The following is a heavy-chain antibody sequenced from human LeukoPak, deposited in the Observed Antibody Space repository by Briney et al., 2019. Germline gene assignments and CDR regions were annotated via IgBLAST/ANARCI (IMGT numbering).Heavy chain of an antibody. CDR1: GFTFSSYA. J-gene: IGHJ6*03. Sequence: PGGSLRLSCAASGFTFSSYAMSWGRQAPGEGLEWGSAISGSGGSTYYADSVKGRFTISRDNSKNTLYLQRNSLRAEDTAVYYCANQYCTSTSCYGYYYYYSMDVWGKGTTVTVSS. CDR3: ANQYCTSTSCYGYYYYYSMDV. CDR2: ISGSGGST. D-gene: IGHD2-2*01. V-gene: IGHV3-23*01.